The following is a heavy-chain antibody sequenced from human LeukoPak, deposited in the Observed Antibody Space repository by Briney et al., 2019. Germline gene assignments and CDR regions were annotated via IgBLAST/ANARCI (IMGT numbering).Heavy chain of an antibody. CDR3: AKCYSNYARYYMDV. D-gene: IGHD4-11*01. J-gene: IGHJ6*03. CDR1: GFTFSSYA. Sequence: GGSLRLSCAASGFTFSSYAMSWVRQAPGKGLEWVSTISGSGGSTYYADSVKGRITISRDNSKNTLYLQMNSLRAEDTAVYYCAKCYSNYARYYMDVWGKGTTVTVSS. CDR2: ISGSGGST. V-gene: IGHV3-23*01.